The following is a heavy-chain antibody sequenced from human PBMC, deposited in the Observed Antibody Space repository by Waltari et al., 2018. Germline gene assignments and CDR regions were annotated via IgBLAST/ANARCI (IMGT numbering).Heavy chain of an antibody. Sequence: EVQLVESGGGLVQPGGSLRLSCAASGFTFSNYWMHWVRQAPGKGLVWLSPINSDGSYTNYADPVKGRFTISRDNAKNTVYLQMNSLRAEDTAVYYCVSDVVGGRNFWGQGTLVTVSS. CDR1: GFTFSNYW. J-gene: IGHJ4*02. V-gene: IGHV3-74*01. CDR3: VSDVVGGRNF. D-gene: IGHD1-26*01. CDR2: INSDGSYT.